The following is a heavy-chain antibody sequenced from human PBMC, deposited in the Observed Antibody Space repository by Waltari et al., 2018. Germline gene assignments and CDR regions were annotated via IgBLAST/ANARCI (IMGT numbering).Heavy chain of an antibody. J-gene: IGHJ5*02. CDR3: AREVVPTSTIVVNWFDP. V-gene: IGHV7-4-1*02. D-gene: IGHD2-21*01. Sequence: QVQLVQSGSELKKPGASVKVSCKAIGYTFTNYAINWVRKAPGQGLEVMGWSNTDTGNPTYAQCVTGRFVFSLDTSISTAYLQINSLKAEDTAIYYCAREVVPTSTIVVNWFDPWGQGTLVSVSS. CDR1: GYTFTNYA. CDR2: SNTDTGNP.